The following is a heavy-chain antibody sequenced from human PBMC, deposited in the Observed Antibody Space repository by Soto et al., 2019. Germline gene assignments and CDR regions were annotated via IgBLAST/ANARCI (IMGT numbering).Heavy chain of an antibody. V-gene: IGHV3-33*01. CDR1: GFTFSSYG. Sequence: PGGSLRLSCAASGFTFSSYGMHWVRQAPGKGLEWVAVIWYDGSNKYYADSVKGRFTISRDNSKNTLYLQMNSLRAEDTAVYYCARDEPTYYDFWSGYYTPAYWGQGTLVTVSS. CDR2: IWYDGSNK. J-gene: IGHJ4*02. D-gene: IGHD3-3*01. CDR3: ARDEPTYYDFWSGYYTPAY.